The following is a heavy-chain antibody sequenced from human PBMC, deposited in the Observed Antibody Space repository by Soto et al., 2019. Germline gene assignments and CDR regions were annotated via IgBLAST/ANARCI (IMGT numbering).Heavy chain of an antibody. J-gene: IGHJ6*02. CDR1: GGSISSGDYY. D-gene: IGHD4-17*01. CDR3: ARVLGSDYGDYNSFGYYYGMDV. CDR2: IYYSGST. V-gene: IGHV4-30-4*01. Sequence: QVQLQESGPGLVKPSQTLSLTCTVSGGSISSGDYYWSWIRQPPGKGLEWIGYIYYSGSTYYNPSLKRRVTISVDTSKNQFSLKLSSVTAADTAVYYCARVLGSDYGDYNSFGYYYGMDVWGQGTTVTVSS.